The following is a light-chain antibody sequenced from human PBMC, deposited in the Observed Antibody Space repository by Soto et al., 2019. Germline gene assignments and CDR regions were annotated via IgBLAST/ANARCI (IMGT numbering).Light chain of an antibody. CDR1: QSVSSSY. Sequence: LCCMASQSVSSSYLAWYQQKPGQAPRLLIYGASSRATGIPDRFSGSGSGTDFTLTISRLEPEDFAVYYCQQYGSSRTFGQGTKVDIK. CDR2: GAS. J-gene: IGKJ1*01. V-gene: IGKV3-20*01. CDR3: QQYGSSRT.